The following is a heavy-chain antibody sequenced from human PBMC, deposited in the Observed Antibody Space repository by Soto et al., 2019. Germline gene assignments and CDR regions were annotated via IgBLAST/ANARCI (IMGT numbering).Heavy chain of an antibody. J-gene: IGHJ6*02. V-gene: IGHV1-18*01. CDR3: ARGFAEQWLGGYYYYGMDV. D-gene: IGHD6-19*01. Sequence: ASVKVSCKASGYTFTSYGISWVRQPPGQGLEGMGWIGAYNGNANYAQKLQGRVTMTTDTSTSTAYMELRSLRSDDTAVYYCARGFAEQWLGGYYYYGMDVWGQGTTVTVSS. CDR1: GYTFTSYG. CDR2: IGAYNGNA.